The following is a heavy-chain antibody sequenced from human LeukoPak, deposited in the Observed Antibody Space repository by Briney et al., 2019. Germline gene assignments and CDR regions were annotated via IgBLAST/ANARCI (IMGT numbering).Heavy chain of an antibody. CDR1: GGSISSSSYY. CDR3: ARLNDFWSGYYTFDY. D-gene: IGHD3-3*01. J-gene: IGHJ4*02. Sequence: SETLSLTCTVSGGSISSSSYYWGWIRQPPGKGLEWIGSIYYSGSTYYNPSLKSRVTISVDTSKNQFSLKLSSVTAADTAVYYCARLNDFWSGYYTFDYWGQGTLVTVPS. CDR2: IYYSGST. V-gene: IGHV4-39*01.